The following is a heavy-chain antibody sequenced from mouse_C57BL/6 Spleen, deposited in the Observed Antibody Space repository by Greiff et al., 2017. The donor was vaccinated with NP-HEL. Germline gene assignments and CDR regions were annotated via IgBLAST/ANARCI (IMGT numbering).Heavy chain of an antibody. D-gene: IGHD2-5*01. Sequence: QVQLKQSGAELVKPGASVKISCKASGYAFSSYWMNWVKQRPGKGLEWIGQIYPGDGDTNYNGKFKGKATLTADKSSSTAYMQLSSLTSEDSAVYFCARDYSNYVGYFDYWGQGTTLTVSS. J-gene: IGHJ2*01. CDR3: ARDYSNYVGYFDY. CDR2: IYPGDGDT. CDR1: GYAFSSYW. V-gene: IGHV1-80*01.